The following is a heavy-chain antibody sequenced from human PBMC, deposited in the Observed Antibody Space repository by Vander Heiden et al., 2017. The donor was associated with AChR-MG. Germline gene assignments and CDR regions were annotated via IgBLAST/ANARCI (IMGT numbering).Heavy chain of an antibody. D-gene: IGHD1-26*01. Sequence: EVQLLQSAAEVKKPGESLKISCKVSGYSFTSYWAGLVGQMPGKGLEWMGIIYPGDADTRYSPSFQGQVTISADKSISTAYLQWSSLKASDTAMYDCVGFSGSYFPPVSGQHWGQGTLVTVSS. V-gene: IGHV5-51*01. CDR3: VGFSGSYFPPVSGQH. CDR1: GYSFTSYW. J-gene: IGHJ1*01. CDR2: IYPGDADT.